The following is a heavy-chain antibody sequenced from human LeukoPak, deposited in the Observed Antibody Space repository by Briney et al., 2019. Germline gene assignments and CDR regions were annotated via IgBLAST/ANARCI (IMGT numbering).Heavy chain of an antibody. J-gene: IGHJ4*02. Sequence: GGSLRLSCAASGFTFSSYWISWVRRAPGKGLEWVANIKQDGSEKYYVDSVKGRFTISRDNAKNSLYLQMNSLRAEDTAVYYCAKAGPGFGFDYWGQGTLVTVSS. D-gene: IGHD3-10*01. CDR3: AKAGPGFGFDY. CDR2: IKQDGSEK. CDR1: GFTFSSYW. V-gene: IGHV3-7*03.